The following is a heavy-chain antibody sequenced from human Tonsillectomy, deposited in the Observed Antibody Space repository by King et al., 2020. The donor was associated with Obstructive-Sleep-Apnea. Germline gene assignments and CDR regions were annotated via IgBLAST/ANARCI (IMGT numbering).Heavy chain of an antibody. D-gene: IGHD4-23*01. CDR1: GGSISSSSYY. V-gene: IGHV4-39*07. CDR2: IYYSGST. J-gene: IGHJ4*02. CDR3: ARASYGGKNEFDY. Sequence: QLQESGPGLVKPSETLSLTCTVSGGSISSSSYYWGWIRQPPGKGLEWMWSIYYSGSTYYNPSLKSRVTISVDTSKNQFSLKLSSLTAADTAVYYCARASYGGKNEFDYWGQGTLVTVSS.